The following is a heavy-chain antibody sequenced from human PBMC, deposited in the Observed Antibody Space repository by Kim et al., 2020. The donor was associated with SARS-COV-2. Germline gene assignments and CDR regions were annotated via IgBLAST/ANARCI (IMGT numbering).Heavy chain of an antibody. CDR2: MNPNSGNT. D-gene: IGHD3-9*01. V-gene: IGHV1-8*01. J-gene: IGHJ6*03. CDR3: ARALRYFDWLLSHYYYYYMDF. Sequence: ASVKVSCKASGYTFTSYDINWVRQATGQGLEWMGWMNPNSGNTGYAQKFQGRVTMTRNTSISTAYMELSSLRSEDTAVYYCARALRYFDWLLSHYYYYYMDFWGKGPTATFPS. CDR1: GYTFTSYD.